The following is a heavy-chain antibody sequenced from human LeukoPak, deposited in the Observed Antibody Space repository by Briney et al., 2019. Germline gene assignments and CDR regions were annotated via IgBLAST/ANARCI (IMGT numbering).Heavy chain of an antibody. D-gene: IGHD3-22*01. CDR3: ARVSGDSSGYYYYYYGMDV. CDR2: SYYSGST. V-gene: IGHV4-59*01. Sequence: SETLTLTCTVSGGSSSSYYWSWIRQPPGKGLEWIGYSYYSGSTNYNPSLKSRVTISVDTSKNQFSLKLSSVTAADTAVYYCARVSGDSSGYYYYYYGMDVWGQGTTVTVSS. J-gene: IGHJ6*02. CDR1: GGSSSSYY.